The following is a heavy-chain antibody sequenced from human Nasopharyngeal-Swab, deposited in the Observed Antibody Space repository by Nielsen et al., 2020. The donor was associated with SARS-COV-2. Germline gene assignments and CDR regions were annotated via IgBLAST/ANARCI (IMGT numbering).Heavy chain of an antibody. V-gene: IGHV3-23*01. CDR3: AKGDVVRGDAFDI. CDR1: GFTFNIYA. D-gene: IGHD3-10*01. CDR2: ISASGGST. Sequence: GESLKISCIASGFTFNIYAMAWVRRTPGRGLQWVSGISASGGSTYYTDSVKGRFAVSRDNSRNTLDRQMHSLRVEDTALYYCAKGDVVRGDAFDIWGQGTMVTVSS. J-gene: IGHJ3*02.